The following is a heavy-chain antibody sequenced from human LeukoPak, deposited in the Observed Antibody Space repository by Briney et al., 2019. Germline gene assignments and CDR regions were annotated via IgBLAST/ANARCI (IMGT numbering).Heavy chain of an antibody. CDR2: MNPNSGNT. CDR1: GYTFTSYD. CDR3: ARGKEGEFWNGYYRGGYYYYYGMDV. D-gene: IGHD3-3*01. Sequence: ASVKVSCKASGYTFTSYDINWVRQATGQGLEWMGWMNPNSGNTGYAQKFQGRVTMTRNTSISTAYMELSSLRSEDTAVYYCARGKEGEFWNGYYRGGYYYYYGMDVWGQGTTVTVSS. V-gene: IGHV1-8*01. J-gene: IGHJ6*02.